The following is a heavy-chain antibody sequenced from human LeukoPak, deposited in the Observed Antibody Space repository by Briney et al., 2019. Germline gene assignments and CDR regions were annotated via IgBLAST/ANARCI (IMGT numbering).Heavy chain of an antibody. V-gene: IGHV3-30*18. CDR2: ISYDGSNK. D-gene: IGHD2-2*01. J-gene: IGHJ4*02. Sequence: GRSLRLSCAASGFTFSSYGMHWVRQAPGKGLEWVAVISYDGSNKYYADSVKGRFTISRDSSKNTLYLQMNSLRAEDTAVYYCAKDRCSSTSCYFHYFDYWGQGTLVTVSS. CDR3: AKDRCSSTSCYFHYFDY. CDR1: GFTFSSYG.